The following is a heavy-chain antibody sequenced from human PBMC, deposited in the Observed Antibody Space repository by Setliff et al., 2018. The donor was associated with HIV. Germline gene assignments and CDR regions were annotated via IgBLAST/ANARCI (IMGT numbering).Heavy chain of an antibody. CDR1: GGSINNYY. J-gene: IGHJ4*02. D-gene: IGHD3-22*01. Sequence: SETLSLTCTVSGGSINNYYWSWIRQSAGKGLEWIGRIDASGTTNYNPSLKSRVTISVDTSKNQFSLKLRSLTAADTAVYYCARHASDYYDRSGFPPGFDYWGQGALVTVSS. CDR2: IDASGTT. CDR3: ARHASDYYDRSGFPPGFDY. V-gene: IGHV4-4*07.